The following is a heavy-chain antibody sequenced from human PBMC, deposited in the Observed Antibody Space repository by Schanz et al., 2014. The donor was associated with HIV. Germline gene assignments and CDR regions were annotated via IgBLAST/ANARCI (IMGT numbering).Heavy chain of an antibody. CDR2: ISGSGGTT. Sequence: EVQLLESGGGIIQPGGSLRLSCAASGFTFSMYAMSWVRQAPGKGLEWVSVISGSGGTTYFADSVKGRFTISRDNSKSTLYLQTNSLRPEDTALYFCANDPELTTITGYFDSWGQGTLVTVSS. V-gene: IGHV3-23*01. D-gene: IGHD4-4*01. CDR1: GFTFSMYA. CDR3: ANDPELTTITGYFDS. J-gene: IGHJ4*02.